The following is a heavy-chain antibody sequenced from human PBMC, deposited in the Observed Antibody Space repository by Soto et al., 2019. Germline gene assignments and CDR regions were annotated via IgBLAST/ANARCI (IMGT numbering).Heavy chain of an antibody. CDR3: ARHEATYYNFYGMDV. Sequence: GQALKISGKSYGYSFTTYWIAWVRQVPGKGLEWMGSIHPGESDTRYSPSFQGQVTISADRSITTAYLQWSSLKASDTAMYYCARHEATYYNFYGMDVWGQGTTVTVSS. V-gene: IGHV5-51*01. CDR1: GYSFTTYW. CDR2: IHPGESDT. J-gene: IGHJ6*02.